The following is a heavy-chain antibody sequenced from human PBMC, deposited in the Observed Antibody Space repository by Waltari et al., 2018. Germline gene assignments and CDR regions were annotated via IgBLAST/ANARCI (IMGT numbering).Heavy chain of an antibody. CDR2: IHSGGST. CDR1: GFTVSSTY. J-gene: IGHJ3*02. V-gene: IGHV3-53*02. Sequence: EVQLVETGGGLIQPGGSMRLSCAAPGFTVSSTYMGWARQAPGKGLEWVSVIHSGGSTYYADSVKCRFTIFRDSSKNTLYLQMNTLRAEDTAMYYCAGGPSYYDSSTFAFDMWGQGTMVTVSS. CDR3: AGGPSYYDSSTFAFDM. D-gene: IGHD3-22*01.